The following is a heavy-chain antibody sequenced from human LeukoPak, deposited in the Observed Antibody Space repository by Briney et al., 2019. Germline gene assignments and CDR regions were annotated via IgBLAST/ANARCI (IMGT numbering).Heavy chain of an antibody. CDR1: GYTFSSYA. Sequence: GASVKVSCKATGYTFSSYAIHWVRQAPGQSLEWMGWISTVNGNTKYSQKFQDRVTITRDTSASTAYVDLSSLTSEDTAVYYCARQAAAGPKFDCWGQGTLVTVSS. CDR3: ARQAAAGPKFDC. CDR2: ISTVNGNT. D-gene: IGHD6-13*01. J-gene: IGHJ4*02. V-gene: IGHV1-3*04.